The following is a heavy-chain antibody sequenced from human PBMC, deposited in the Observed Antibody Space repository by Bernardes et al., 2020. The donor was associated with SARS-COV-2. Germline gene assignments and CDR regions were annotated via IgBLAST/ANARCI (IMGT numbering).Heavy chain of an antibody. Sequence: GGSLRLSCAASGFTFSSYSMNWVRQAPGKGLEWVSSISSSSSYIYYADSVKGRFTISRDNAKNSLYLQMNSLRAEDTAVYYCARDHGGWYSWGGYYYGMDVWGQGTTVTVSS. D-gene: IGHD6-19*01. J-gene: IGHJ6*02. CDR2: ISSSSSYI. V-gene: IGHV3-21*01. CDR3: ARDHGGWYSWGGYYYGMDV. CDR1: GFTFSSYS.